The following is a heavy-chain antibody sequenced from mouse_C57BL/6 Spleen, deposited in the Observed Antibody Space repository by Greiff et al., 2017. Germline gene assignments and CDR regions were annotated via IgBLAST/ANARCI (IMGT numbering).Heavy chain of an antibody. CDR3: TTGGFDY. Sequence: VQLKESGAELVRPGASVKLSCTASGFNINDDYMHWVKQRPEQGLEWIGWIDPENGDTEYASKFQGKATITVDTSSNAAYLQLSSLTSEDTAVYYSTTGGFDYWGQGTTLTVSS. J-gene: IGHJ2*01. CDR2: IDPENGDT. CDR1: GFNINDDY. V-gene: IGHV14-4*01.